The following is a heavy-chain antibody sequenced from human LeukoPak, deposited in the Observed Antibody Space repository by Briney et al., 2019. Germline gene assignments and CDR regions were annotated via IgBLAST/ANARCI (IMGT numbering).Heavy chain of an antibody. CDR1: GFTFGTYW. V-gene: IGHV3-7*01. J-gene: IGHJ4*02. CDR2: IKPDGGIT. CDR3: ATPAVSYPVQVGFDY. D-gene: IGHD5/OR15-5a*01. Sequence: GGSLRLSCAASGFTFGTYWMSWVRQAPGKGLEWVANIKPDGGITHYVDSVTGRFTISRDNAKNSLYLQMNSLRDEDTAVYYCATPAVSYPVQVGFDYWGQGTLVTVSS.